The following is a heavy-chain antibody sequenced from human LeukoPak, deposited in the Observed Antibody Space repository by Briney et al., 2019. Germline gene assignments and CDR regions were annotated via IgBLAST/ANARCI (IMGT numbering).Heavy chain of an antibody. Sequence: PRGSLRLSCAASGFTFSSYWMSWVRQAPGKGLEWVANIKQNGSEKYYVDSVKGRFTMSRDTSKHSLYMQMNSLRAEDTAVDYCARNSGWVQHYYYDGILIWGEGATGTASS. CDR2: IKQNGSEK. V-gene: IGHV3-7*01. CDR3: ARNSGWVQHYYYDGILI. CDR1: GFTFSSYW. J-gene: IGHJ6*01. D-gene: IGHD1-1*01.